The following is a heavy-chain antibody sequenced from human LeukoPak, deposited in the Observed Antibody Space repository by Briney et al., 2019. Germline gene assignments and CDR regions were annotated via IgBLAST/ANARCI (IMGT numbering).Heavy chain of an antibody. CDR1: GFTFSSYG. J-gene: IGHJ6*03. V-gene: IGHV3-48*04. Sequence: GGSLRLSCAASGFTFSSYGMHWVRQAPGKGLEWVSYISSSGSTIYYADSVKGRFTISRDNAKNSLYLQMNSLRAEDTAVYYCARVLGQQRRMDVWGKGTTVTVSS. CDR2: ISSSGSTI. D-gene: IGHD6-13*01. CDR3: ARVLGQQRRMDV.